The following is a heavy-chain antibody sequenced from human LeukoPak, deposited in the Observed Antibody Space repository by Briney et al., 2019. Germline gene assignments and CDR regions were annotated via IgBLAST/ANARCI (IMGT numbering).Heavy chain of an antibody. D-gene: IGHD2-15*01. CDR1: GFSFSAYW. J-gene: IGHJ4*02. CDR3: ARFGYVAAVDV. V-gene: IGHV3-7*01. CDR2: INPAGTET. Sequence: GGSLRLSCAASGFSFSAYWMTWVRQAPGTGLEWVANINPAGTETYYVDPVKGRFTVSRDNAKNLLYLQVNSLRAEDTAVYHCARFGYVAAVDVWGQGTLVTVSS.